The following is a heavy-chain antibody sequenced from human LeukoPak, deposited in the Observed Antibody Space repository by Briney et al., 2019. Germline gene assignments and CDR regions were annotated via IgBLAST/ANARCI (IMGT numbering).Heavy chain of an antibody. D-gene: IGHD6-13*01. CDR1: GYTFTGYY. Sequence: AASVTVSCKASGYTFTGYYMHWVRQAPGQGLEWMGRINPNSGGTNYAQKFQGRVTMTRDTSISTAYMELSRLRSDDTAVYYCASVYSSSGSGDYWGQGTLVTVSS. J-gene: IGHJ4*02. V-gene: IGHV1-2*06. CDR2: INPNSGGT. CDR3: ASVYSSSGSGDY.